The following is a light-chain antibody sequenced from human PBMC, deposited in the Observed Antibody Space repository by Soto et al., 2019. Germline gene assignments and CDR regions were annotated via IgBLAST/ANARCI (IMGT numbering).Light chain of an antibody. CDR2: DAS. V-gene: IGKV1-33*01. CDR3: QQYGNLPLT. J-gene: IGKJ4*01. CDR1: QDISKY. Sequence: DIQMTQSPSSLSASVGDRVTITCQASQDISKYLNLFQQKPGRAPKLLIYDASNLETGVPSRFRGTGSGTHFTFTITSLQRDDFATYYCQQYGNLPLTFGGGTKVDIK.